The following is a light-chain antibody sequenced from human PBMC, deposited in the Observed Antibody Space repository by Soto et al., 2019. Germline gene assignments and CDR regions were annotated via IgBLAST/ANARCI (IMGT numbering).Light chain of an antibody. CDR3: QHFGGTTFT. Sequence: EIVLTQSPGTLSLSPGEGATLSCRASQSVSSSYIVWYQQRTGQTPSLLIYGASTRATGIPDRFSGSGSGTHFTLTISRLEPGDCAVYYCQHFGGTTFTFGQGTRLEIK. J-gene: IGKJ5*01. CDR1: QSVSSSY. V-gene: IGKV3-20*01. CDR2: GAS.